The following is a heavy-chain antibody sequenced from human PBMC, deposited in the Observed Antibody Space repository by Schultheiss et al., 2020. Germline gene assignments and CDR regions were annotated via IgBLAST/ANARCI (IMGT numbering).Heavy chain of an antibody. D-gene: IGHD6-13*01. CDR3: TTDFGAAAVSNAFDT. CDR2: IKSKTDGGTT. CDR1: GFTFSSYS. V-gene: IGHV3-15*07. Sequence: GGSLRLSCAASGFTFSSYSMNWVRQAPGKGLEWVGRIKSKTDGGTTDYAAPVKGRFTISRDDSKNTLYLQMNSLKTEDTAVYYCTTDFGAAAVSNAFDTWGQGTMVTVSS. J-gene: IGHJ3*02.